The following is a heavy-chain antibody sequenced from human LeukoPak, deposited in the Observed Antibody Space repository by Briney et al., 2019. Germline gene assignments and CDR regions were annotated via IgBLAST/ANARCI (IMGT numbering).Heavy chain of an antibody. D-gene: IGHD6-13*01. Sequence: SETLSLTCTVSGYSISSGYYWGWIRQPPGKGLEWIGSIYHSGSTYYNPSLKSRVTISVDTSKNQFSLKLSSVTAADTAVYYCARELRAAAGNFDYWGQGTLVTVSS. CDR1: GYSISSGYY. V-gene: IGHV4-38-2*02. J-gene: IGHJ4*02. CDR2: IYHSGST. CDR3: ARELRAAAGNFDY.